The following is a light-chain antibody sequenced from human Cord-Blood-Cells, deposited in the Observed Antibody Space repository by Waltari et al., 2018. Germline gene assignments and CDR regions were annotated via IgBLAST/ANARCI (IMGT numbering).Light chain of an antibody. V-gene: IGKV1-39*01. Sequence: DIQMTQSPSSLSASVGDRVTITCRASQSISSYLTWYQQKPGKAPKLLIYAASSLQSGVPSSFSGSGSGTDFTLTSSSLQPEDFATYYCQQSYSTLFSFGPGTKVDIK. CDR2: AAS. CDR1: QSISSY. J-gene: IGKJ3*01. CDR3: QQSYSTLFS.